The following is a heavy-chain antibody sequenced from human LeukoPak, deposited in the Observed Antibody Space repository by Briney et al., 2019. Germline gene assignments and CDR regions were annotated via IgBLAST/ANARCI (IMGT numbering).Heavy chain of an antibody. CDR2: INQDGSEK. CDR1: GFTLSIYW. D-gene: IGHD5-24*01. CDR3: ARGFDGYYGFDI. V-gene: IGHV3-7*05. J-gene: IGHJ3*02. Sequence: PGGSLRLSCEASGFTLSIYWMSWVRQAPGKGLEWVANINQDGSEKYYVDSVKGLFTISRDNAKKSLYLQMNSLRVEDTAVYYCARGFDGYYGFDIWGQGTMVTVSS.